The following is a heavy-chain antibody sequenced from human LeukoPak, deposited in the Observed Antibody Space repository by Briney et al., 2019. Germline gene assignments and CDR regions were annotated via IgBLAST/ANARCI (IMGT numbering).Heavy chain of an antibody. CDR2: ISDSGSSI. V-gene: IGHV3-48*03. CDR1: GFTFSSYE. CDR3: AREGSGWSFDY. Sequence: GGSLRLSCAASGFTFSSYEINWVRQAPGKGLEWVSYISDSGSSIYYADSVKGRFTISRDDAKNSLYLQMNSLRAEDTAVYYCAREGSGWSFDYWGQGTLVTVSS. J-gene: IGHJ4*02. D-gene: IGHD6-19*01.